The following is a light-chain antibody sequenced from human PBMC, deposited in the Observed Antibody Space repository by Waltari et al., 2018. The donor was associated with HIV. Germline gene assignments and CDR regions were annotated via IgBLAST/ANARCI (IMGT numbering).Light chain of an antibody. CDR1: RLGDKY. CDR2: QDT. Sequence: SYELAQPPFVSVSPGQTTSITGPGARLGDKYVFWYGQKPGQSPVLVLYQDTKRPPGIPERFSGSHSGDTATLTISGAQAVDEATYYCQAWDSNLHVFGSGTKVTVL. J-gene: IGLJ1*01. V-gene: IGLV3-1*01. CDR3: QAWDSNLHV.